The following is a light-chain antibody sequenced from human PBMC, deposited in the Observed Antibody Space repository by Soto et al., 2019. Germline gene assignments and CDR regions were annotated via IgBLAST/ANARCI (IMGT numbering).Light chain of an antibody. CDR3: QQYNDWPPT. J-gene: IGKJ1*01. CDR2: EAS. Sequence: IVLTQSPATLSLSPGERATLSCRASQSVSNYLAWYQHKPGQAPRLLIYEASTRATGIPARFSGSGSGTEFTLTIGSLQSEDFAVYYCQQYNDWPPTFGQGTKVDIK. V-gene: IGKV3-15*01. CDR1: QSVSNY.